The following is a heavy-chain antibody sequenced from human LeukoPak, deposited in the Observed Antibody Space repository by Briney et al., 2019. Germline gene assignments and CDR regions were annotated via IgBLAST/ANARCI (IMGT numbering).Heavy chain of an antibody. J-gene: IGHJ4*02. CDR3: ARHGSQELLWFGELLSPFDY. CDR2: IYTSGST. V-gene: IGHV4-61*02. D-gene: IGHD3-10*01. CDR1: GGSISSGSYY. Sequence: SQTLSLTCTVSGGSISSGSYYWSWIRQPAGKGLEWIGRIYTSGSTNYNPSLKSRVTISVDTSKNQFSLKLSSVTAADTAVYYCARHGSQELLWFGELLSPFDYWGQGTLVTVSS.